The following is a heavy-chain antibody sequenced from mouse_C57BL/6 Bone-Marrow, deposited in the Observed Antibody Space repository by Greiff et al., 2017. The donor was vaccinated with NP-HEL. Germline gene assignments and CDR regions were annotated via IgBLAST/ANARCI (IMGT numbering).Heavy chain of an antibody. Sequence: QVQLQQPGAELVRPGSSVKLSCKASGYTFTSYWMDWVKQRPGQGLEWIGNIYPSDSETHYNQKFKDKATLTVDKSSSTAYMQLSSLTSEDSAVYYCARSSLTVVAPFDYWGQGTTLTVSS. CDR1: GYTFTSYW. D-gene: IGHD1-1*01. J-gene: IGHJ2*01. CDR3: ARSSLTVVAPFDY. CDR2: IYPSDSET. V-gene: IGHV1-61*01.